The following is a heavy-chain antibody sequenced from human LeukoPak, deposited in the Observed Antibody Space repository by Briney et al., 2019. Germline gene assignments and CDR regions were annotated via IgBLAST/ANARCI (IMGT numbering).Heavy chain of an antibody. CDR3: ARIRVGATMRY. CDR1: GYSISSGYY. D-gene: IGHD1-26*01. V-gene: IGHV4-38-2*02. CDR2: IYHSGST. Sequence: SETLSLTCTVSGYSISSGYYWGWIRQPPGKGLEWIGSIYHSGSTCYNPSLKSRVTISVDTSKNQFSLKLSSVTAADTAVYYCARIRVGATMRYWGRGTLVTVSS. J-gene: IGHJ4*02.